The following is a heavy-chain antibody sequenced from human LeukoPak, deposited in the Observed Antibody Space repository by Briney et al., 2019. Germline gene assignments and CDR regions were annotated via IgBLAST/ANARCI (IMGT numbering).Heavy chain of an antibody. J-gene: IGHJ4*02. Sequence: ASVKVSCKASGYTFTSYGISWVRQAPGQGLEWMGWMNPNSGNTGYAQKFQGRVTMTRNTSISTAYMELSSLRSEDTAVYYCASMGGYYYGSGTEWDYWGQGTLVTVSS. V-gene: IGHV1-8*02. CDR3: ASMGGYYYGSGTEWDY. D-gene: IGHD3-10*01. CDR2: MNPNSGNT. CDR1: GYTFTSYG.